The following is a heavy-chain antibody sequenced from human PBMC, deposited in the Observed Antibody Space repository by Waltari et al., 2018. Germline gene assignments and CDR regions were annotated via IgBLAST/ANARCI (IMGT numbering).Heavy chain of an antibody. Sequence: QVQLVESGGGVVQPGRSLRLSCAASGFTFSSYAMHWVRQAPGKGLEWVAVISYDGSNKYYADSVKGRFTISRDNSKNTLYLQMNSLRAEDTAVYYCARDHTSIADAFDIWGQGTMVTVSS. D-gene: IGHD2-2*02. J-gene: IGHJ3*02. CDR2: ISYDGSNK. CDR1: GFTFSSYA. CDR3: ARDHTSIADAFDI. V-gene: IGHV3-30-3*01.